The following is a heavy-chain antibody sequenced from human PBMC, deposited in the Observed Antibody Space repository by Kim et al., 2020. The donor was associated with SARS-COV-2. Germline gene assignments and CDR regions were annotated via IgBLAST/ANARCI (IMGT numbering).Heavy chain of an antibody. CDR1: GGSFSGYY. V-gene: IGHV4-34*01. D-gene: IGHD2-2*01. CDR2: INHSGST. CDR3: ARARCSSTSCRRLPEYFQH. Sequence: SETLSLTCAVYGGSFSGYYWSWIRQPPGKGLEWIGEINHSGSTNYNPSLKSRVTISVDTSKNQFSLKLSSVTAADTAVYYCARARCSSTSCRRLPEYFQHWGQGTLVTVSS. J-gene: IGHJ1*01.